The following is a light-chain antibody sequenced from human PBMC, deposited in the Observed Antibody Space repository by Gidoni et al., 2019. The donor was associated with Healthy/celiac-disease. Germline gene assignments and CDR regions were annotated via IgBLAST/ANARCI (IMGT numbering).Light chain of an antibody. V-gene: IGLV3-21*04. CDR2: YDS. Sequence: SYVLPQPPSVSVAPGKTARITCGGNNIGSKSVHWYQQKPGQAPVLVIYYDSDRPSGIPERFSGSNSGNTATLTISRVEAGDEADYYCQVWDSSSDHPYVFGTGTKVTVL. CDR1: NIGSKS. J-gene: IGLJ1*01. CDR3: QVWDSSSDHPYV.